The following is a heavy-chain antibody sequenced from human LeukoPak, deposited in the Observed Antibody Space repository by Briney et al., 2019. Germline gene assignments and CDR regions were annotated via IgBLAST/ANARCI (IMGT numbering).Heavy chain of an antibody. V-gene: IGHV4-39*01. J-gene: IGHJ4*02. Sequence: SETLSLTCTVSGGSISSSSYYWGWIRQPPGKGLEWIGSIYYSGSTYYNPSLKSRVTISVDTSKNQFSLKLSSVTAADTAVYYCASPYGSGSCLFWGQGTLVTVSS. CDR3: ASPYGSGSCLF. CDR1: GGSISSSSYY. CDR2: IYYSGST. D-gene: IGHD3-10*01.